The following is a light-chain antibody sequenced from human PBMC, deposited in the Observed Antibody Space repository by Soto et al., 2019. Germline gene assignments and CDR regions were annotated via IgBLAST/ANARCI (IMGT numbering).Light chain of an antibody. CDR1: QHVKPF. CDR2: DGS. J-gene: IGKJ5*01. V-gene: IGKV3-11*01. CDR3: QKLSTWGAKT. Sequence: TLSLYPGQRETLTCGASQHVKPFLVWYQHRPGQAPRALIYDGSHRASGIPARFSGSGSGTDFTLTISRLYIAEPAELRGQKLSTWGAKTFCQGTLL.